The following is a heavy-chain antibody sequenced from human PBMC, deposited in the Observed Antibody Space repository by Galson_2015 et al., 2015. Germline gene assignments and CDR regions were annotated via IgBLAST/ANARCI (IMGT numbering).Heavy chain of an antibody. CDR1: GGTFSSYA. J-gene: IGHJ6*02. Sequence: SVKVSCKASGGTFSSYAISWVRQAPGQGLEWMGGIIPIFGTANYAQKFQGRVTITADESTSTAYMELSSLRSEDTAVYYCAGCSSTSCYAGNSFAYYYYGMDVWGQGTTVTVSS. CDR3: AGCSSTSCYAGNSFAYYYYGMDV. V-gene: IGHV1-69*13. D-gene: IGHD2-2*01. CDR2: IIPIFGTA.